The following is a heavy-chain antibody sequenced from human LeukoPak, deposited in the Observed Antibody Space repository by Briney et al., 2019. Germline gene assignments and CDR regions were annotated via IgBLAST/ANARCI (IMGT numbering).Heavy chain of an antibody. J-gene: IGHJ3*02. CDR3: ARLASESEDDAFDI. V-gene: IGHV5-51*01. CDR1: GYSFTSYW. CDR2: ISPSNSDT. D-gene: IGHD1-14*01. Sequence: GESLKISCKGSGYSFTSYWIGWVRQMPGKGLEWMGIISPSNSDTRYSPSFQGQVTISADKSISTAYLQWSSLKASDTAMYYCARLASESEDDAFDIWGQGTMVTVSS.